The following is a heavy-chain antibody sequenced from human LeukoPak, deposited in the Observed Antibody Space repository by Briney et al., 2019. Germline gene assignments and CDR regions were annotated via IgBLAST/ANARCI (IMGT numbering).Heavy chain of an antibody. J-gene: IGHJ5*02. V-gene: IGHV1-18*01. D-gene: IGHD1-26*01. Sequence: ASVKVSCKASGGTFSSYAISWVRQAPGQGLEWMGWISAYNGNTYYAQKLQGRVTMTTDTSTSTAYMELRSLRSDDTAVYYCARGGAIIGWFDPWGQGTLVTVSS. CDR2: ISAYNGNT. CDR1: GGTFSSYA. CDR3: ARGGAIIGWFDP.